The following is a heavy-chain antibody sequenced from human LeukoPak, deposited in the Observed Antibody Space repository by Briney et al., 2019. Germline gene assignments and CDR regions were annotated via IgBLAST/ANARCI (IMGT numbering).Heavy chain of an antibody. D-gene: IGHD2-15*01. CDR3: AKDPSNAARSFDI. V-gene: IGHV3-30*02. CDR1: GFIFSNYG. J-gene: IGHJ3*02. Sequence: AGGSLRLSCAASGFIFSNYGMHWVRQAPGEGLEWLAFIRSEGTNKYYPDSVEGRFTVSRDNSKNTLFLQMNSLRPEDTAVYYCAKDPSNAARSFDIWGQGTLVTVSS. CDR2: IRSEGTNK.